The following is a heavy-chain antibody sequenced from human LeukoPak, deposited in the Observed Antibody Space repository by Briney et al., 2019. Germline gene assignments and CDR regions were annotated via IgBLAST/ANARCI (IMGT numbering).Heavy chain of an antibody. CDR1: GFTVSSNY. D-gene: IGHD6-13*01. Sequence: PGGSLRLSCAASGFTVSSNYMSWVRQAPGKGLEWVSVFYSGGNTYYADSVKGRFTISRDNAKNSLYLQMNSLRAEDTAVYYCASIAAAGTNDYWGQGTLVTVSS. CDR3: ASIAAAGTNDY. J-gene: IGHJ4*02. CDR2: FYSGGNT. V-gene: IGHV3-53*01.